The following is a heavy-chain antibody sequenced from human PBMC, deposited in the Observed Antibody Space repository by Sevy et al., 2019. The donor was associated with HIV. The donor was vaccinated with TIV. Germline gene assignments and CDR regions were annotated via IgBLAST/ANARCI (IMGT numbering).Heavy chain of an antibody. Sequence: SETLSLTCTVSGGFISSHYWNWIRQSPGKGPEWIGNGHYIGITNYNPSLKSRVTISVDTSKNQFSLRLSSVTAVDTAVYYCARGYHFANSGSEWGLDPWGQGTQVTVSS. D-gene: IGHD3-22*01. J-gene: IGHJ5*02. V-gene: IGHV4-59*11. CDR2: GHYIGIT. CDR1: GGFISSHY. CDR3: ARGYHFANSGSEWGLDP.